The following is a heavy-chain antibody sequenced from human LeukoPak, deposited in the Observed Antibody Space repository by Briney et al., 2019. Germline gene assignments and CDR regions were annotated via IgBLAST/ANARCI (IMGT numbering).Heavy chain of an antibody. D-gene: IGHD2-2*01. CDR3: AKDPRFSYCSSTTCAYAFDI. Sequence: PGGSLRLSCAASGFTFSSYAMSWVRQAPGKGLEWISTISDSGGNTYHADSVKGRFTISRDNSKNTLYLQMNSLRAEDTAVYYCAKDPRFSYCSSTTCAYAFDIWGQGTMVTVSP. V-gene: IGHV3-23*01. J-gene: IGHJ3*02. CDR2: ISDSGGNT. CDR1: GFTFSSYA.